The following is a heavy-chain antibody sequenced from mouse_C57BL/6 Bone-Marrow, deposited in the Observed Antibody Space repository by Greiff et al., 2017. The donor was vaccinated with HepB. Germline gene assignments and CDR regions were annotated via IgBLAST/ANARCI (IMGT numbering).Heavy chain of an antibody. J-gene: IGHJ4*01. D-gene: IGHD2-3*01. CDR3: ARGWGGPYYYAMDY. CDR1: GYTFTSYW. CDR2: IHPNSGST. V-gene: IGHV1-64*01. Sequence: VQLQQPGAELVKPGASVKLSCKASGYTFTSYWMHWVKQRPGQGLEWIGMIHPNSGSTNYNEKFKSKATLTVDKSSSTAYMQLSSLTSEDSAVYYCARGWGGPYYYAMDYWGQGTSVTVSS.